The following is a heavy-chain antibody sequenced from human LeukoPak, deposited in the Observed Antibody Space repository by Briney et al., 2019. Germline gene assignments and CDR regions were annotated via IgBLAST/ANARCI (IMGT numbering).Heavy chain of an antibody. CDR1: GFTFDDYG. D-gene: IGHD3-10*01. J-gene: IGHJ4*02. V-gene: IGHV3-20*04. Sequence: EGSLRLSCAAFGFTFDDYGMSWVRQAPGKGLEWVSGINWNGGSTGYTDSVKGRFTISRDNAKNSLYLQMNSLRAEDTALYYCARAGQEWFGELGFDQWGQGTLVIVSS. CDR3: ARAGQEWFGELGFDQ. CDR2: INWNGGST.